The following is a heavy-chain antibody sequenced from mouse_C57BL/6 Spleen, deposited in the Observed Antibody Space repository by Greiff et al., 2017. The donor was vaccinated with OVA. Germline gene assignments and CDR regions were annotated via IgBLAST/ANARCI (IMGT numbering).Heavy chain of an antibody. CDR3: ARTGTYYYGSSYWYFDV. Sequence: EVQLQQSGPELVKPGASVTMSCKASGYTFTDYNMHWVKQSHGKSLEWIGYITPNNGGTSYNQKFKGKATLTVNKSSSTAYMELRRLTSEDSSVYYAARTGTYYYGSSYWYFDVWGTGTTGTVAS. CDR2: ITPNNGGT. J-gene: IGHJ1*03. CDR1: GYTFTDYN. V-gene: IGHV1-22*01. D-gene: IGHD1-1*01.